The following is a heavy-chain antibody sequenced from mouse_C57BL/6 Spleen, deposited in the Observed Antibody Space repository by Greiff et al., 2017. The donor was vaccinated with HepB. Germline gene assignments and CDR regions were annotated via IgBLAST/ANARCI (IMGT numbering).Heavy chain of an antibody. CDR2: IDPSNSYT. V-gene: IGHV1-50*01. CDR1: GYTFTSYW. Sequence: QVQLQQPGAELVKPGASVKLSCKASGYTFTSYWMQWVKQRPGQGLEWIGEIDPSNSYTNYNQKFKGKATLTVDTSSCTAYMQLSSLTSEDSAVYYCARSYYGSSYVVYWGQGTTLTVSS. D-gene: IGHD1-1*01. CDR3: ARSYYGSSYVVY. J-gene: IGHJ2*01.